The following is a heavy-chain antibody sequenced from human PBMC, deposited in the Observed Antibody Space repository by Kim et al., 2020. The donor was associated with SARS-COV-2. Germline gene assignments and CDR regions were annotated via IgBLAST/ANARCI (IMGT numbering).Heavy chain of an antibody. V-gene: IGHV4-34*01. J-gene: IGHJ6*01. CDR3: ARARSLLPLYYYYGQDI. CDR2: INHSGST. Sequence: SETLSLTCAVFGGSFSGYYWSWIRQPPGKGLEWIGEINHSGSTNYNPSLKSRVTISVDTSKNQFSLKLSSVTAADTAVFYCARARSLLPLYYYYGQDIWG. CDR1: GGSFSGYY. D-gene: IGHD3-22*01.